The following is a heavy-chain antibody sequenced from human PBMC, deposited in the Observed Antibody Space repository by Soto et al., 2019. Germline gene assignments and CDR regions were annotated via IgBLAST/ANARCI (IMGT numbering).Heavy chain of an antibody. J-gene: IGHJ6*02. CDR2: IYYSGST. D-gene: IGHD5-18*01. Sequence: QVQLQESGPGLVKPSQTLSLTCTDSGGSIRSGDYYWSWIRQPPGKGLEWIGYIYYSGSTYYNPSLKSRVTISVDTSKDLFSPKLSSVSAADTAVYYCARASPVVTDVWGQGTTVTVSS. CDR3: ARASPVVTDV. CDR1: GGSIRSGDYY. V-gene: IGHV4-30-4*01.